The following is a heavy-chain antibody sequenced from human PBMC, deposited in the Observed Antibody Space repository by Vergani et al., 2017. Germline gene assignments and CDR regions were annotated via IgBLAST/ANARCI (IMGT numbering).Heavy chain of an antibody. J-gene: IGHJ5*02. V-gene: IGHV4-59*01. Sequence: QVQLQESGPGLVKPSETLSLTCTVSRGSISSYYWSWIRQTPGKGLEGIGYIYYSGSTNSNPSLKSRVTISVDTSKNQFSLKLSSVTAADTAVYYCARDNYSGSYSSWFDPWGQGTLVTVSS. D-gene: IGHD1-26*01. CDR3: ARDNYSGSYSSWFDP. CDR1: RGSISSYY. CDR2: IYYSGST.